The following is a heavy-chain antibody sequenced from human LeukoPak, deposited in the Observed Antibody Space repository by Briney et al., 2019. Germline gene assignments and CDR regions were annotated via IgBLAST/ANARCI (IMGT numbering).Heavy chain of an antibody. CDR3: ARDRGIAAVGDDAYDV. CDR1: GGSFSGYY. J-gene: IGHJ3*01. D-gene: IGHD6-13*01. V-gene: IGHV4-34*01. CDR2: INHSGST. Sequence: ASETLSLTCAVYGGSFSGYYWSWIRQPPGKGLEWIGEINHSGSTNYNPSLKSRVTISVDTSKNQFSLKLSSVTAADTAVYYCARDRGIAAVGDDAYDVWDQGTMVTVSS.